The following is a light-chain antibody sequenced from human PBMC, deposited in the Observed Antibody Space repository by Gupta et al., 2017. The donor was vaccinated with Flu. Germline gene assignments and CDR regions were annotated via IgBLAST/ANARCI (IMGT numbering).Light chain of an antibody. V-gene: IGLV2-8*01. CDR3: SSFADSRYI. J-gene: IGLJ1*01. Sequence: QHPGKAPKRLIYEVSNRPSGVPDRFSGSKSGKTASLTVSGLQAEDEADYYCSSFADSRYIFGAGTTVTVL. CDR2: EVS.